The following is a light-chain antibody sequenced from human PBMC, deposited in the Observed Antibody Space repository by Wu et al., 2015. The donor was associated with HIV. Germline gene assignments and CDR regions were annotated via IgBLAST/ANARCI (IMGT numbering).Light chain of an antibody. J-gene: IGKJ5*01. Sequence: EIVLTQSPATLSLSPGERATLSCRASQGVGSFLAWYAQRDGQSPRLLIYGASNRATGIPARFSGSGSGTDFTLTISSLEPEDFAVYYCQQRSMWPVTFGQGTRTGDET. CDR1: QGVGSF. CDR3: QQRSMWPVT. V-gene: IGKV3-11*01. CDR2: GAS.